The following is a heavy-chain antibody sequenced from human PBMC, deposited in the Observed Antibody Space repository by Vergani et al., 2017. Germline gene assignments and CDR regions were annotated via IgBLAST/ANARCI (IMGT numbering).Heavy chain of an antibody. CDR3: VREDVRYYDSYGDSAGFFDS. V-gene: IGHV4-61*02. CDR2: ISNSGSA. J-gene: IGHJ5*01. D-gene: IGHD3-22*01. Sequence: QLQLQESGPGLVRPSETLSLTCSVSGASISSGPFFWSWIRQPAGKGLEWIGRISNSGSAKYNSSLRSRVTISVDTANNQFSLKVRSRTVADTAVYYCVREDVRYYDSYGDSAGFFDSWGQGTLVTVSS. CDR1: GASISSGPFF.